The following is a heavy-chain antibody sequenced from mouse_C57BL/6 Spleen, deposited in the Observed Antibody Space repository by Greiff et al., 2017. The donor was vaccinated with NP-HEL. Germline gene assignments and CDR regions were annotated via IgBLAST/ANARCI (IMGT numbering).Heavy chain of an antibody. Sequence: EVQRVESEGGLVQPGSSMKLSCTASGFTFSDYYMAWVRQVPEKGLEWVANINYDGSSTYYLDSLKSRFIISRDNAQNILYLQMSSLKSEDTATYYCARGGYYGSRYFEVWGTGTTVTVSS. CDR3: ARGGYYGSRYFEV. D-gene: IGHD1-1*01. CDR1: GFTFSDYY. V-gene: IGHV5-16*01. J-gene: IGHJ1*03. CDR2: INYDGSST.